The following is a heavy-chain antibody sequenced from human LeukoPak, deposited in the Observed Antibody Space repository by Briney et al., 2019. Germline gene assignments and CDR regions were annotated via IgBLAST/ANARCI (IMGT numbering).Heavy chain of an antibody. CDR1: GFTFSYYS. V-gene: IGHV3-73*01. D-gene: IGHD3-9*01. J-gene: IGHJ4*02. CDR2: IRSKANSYAT. CDR3: TRPYDILTGGDY. Sequence: PGGSLRLSCAASGFTFSYYSMNWVRQASGKGLEWVGRIRSKANSYATAYAASVKGRFTISRDDSKNTAYLQMNSLKTEDTAVYYCTRPYDILTGGDYWGQGTLVTVSS.